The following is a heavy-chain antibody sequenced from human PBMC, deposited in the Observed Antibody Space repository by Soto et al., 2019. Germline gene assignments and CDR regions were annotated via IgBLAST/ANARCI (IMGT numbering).Heavy chain of an antibody. J-gene: IGHJ2*01. D-gene: IGHD5-12*01. CDR1: GGTFSSYT. Sequence: QVQLVQSGAEVKKPGSSVTVSCKASGGTFSSYTISWVRQAPGQGLEWMGGIIPIFGTANNAQKFQGRVTITADESTSTDYMELSSLRSEDTAVYYCARGNHRWLQLWYFDLWGRGTLVTVSS. V-gene: IGHV1-69*12. CDR3: ARGNHRWLQLWYFDL. CDR2: IIPIFGTA.